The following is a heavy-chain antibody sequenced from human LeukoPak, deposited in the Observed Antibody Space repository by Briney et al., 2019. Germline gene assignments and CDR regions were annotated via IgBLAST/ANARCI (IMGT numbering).Heavy chain of an antibody. CDR3: ARVGGSWLQSYRGYNWSAP. V-gene: IGHV4-34*01. J-gene: IGHJ5*02. CDR2: INHSGST. D-gene: IGHD5-24*01. CDR1: GGSFSGYY. Sequence: SETLSLTCAVYGGSFSGYYWSWIRQPPGKRLEWIGEINHSGSTNYNPSLKSRAAIAVDTSKNQFSLKLSSVTAADTAVYYCARVGGSWLQSYRGYNWSAPWGQGTLVTVSS.